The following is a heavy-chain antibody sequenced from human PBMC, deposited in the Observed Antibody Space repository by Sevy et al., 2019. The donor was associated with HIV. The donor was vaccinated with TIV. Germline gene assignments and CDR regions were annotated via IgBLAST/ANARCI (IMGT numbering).Heavy chain of an antibody. Sequence: GGSLRLSCTASGFTFSKSWMHWVRQVTGKGLQWVSRVKTDGSGTIYADSMKGRVIISRDKAKNTVYLQMNSLRAEDTAVYFCVRDSGSYSLFDYWGQGTLVTVSS. CDR3: VRDSGSYSLFDY. D-gene: IGHD3-10*01. J-gene: IGHJ4*02. CDR1: GFTFSKSW. V-gene: IGHV3-74*01. CDR2: VKTDGSGT.